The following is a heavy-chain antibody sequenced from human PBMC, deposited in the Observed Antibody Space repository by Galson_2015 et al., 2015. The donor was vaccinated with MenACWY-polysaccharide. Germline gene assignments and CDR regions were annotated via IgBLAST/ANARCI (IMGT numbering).Heavy chain of an antibody. CDR3: ARGHYGLDV. Sequence: SLRLSCAASGFSLGAWYMSWVRQAPGTGLEWVSYISKSGDFIYYGDSVKGRLPISRDNAKNSLYLQLNSLEVEDTAIYYCARGHYGLDVWGHGTTVTVSS. V-gene: IGHV3-11*01. CDR1: GFSLGAWY. CDR2: ISKSGDFI. J-gene: IGHJ6*02.